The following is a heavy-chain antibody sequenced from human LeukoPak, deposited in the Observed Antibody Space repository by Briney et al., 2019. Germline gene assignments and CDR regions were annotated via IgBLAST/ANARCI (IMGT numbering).Heavy chain of an antibody. J-gene: IGHJ6*03. CDR1: GFTFSSYS. CDR2: ISSGSSYI. D-gene: IGHD1-26*01. V-gene: IGHV3-21*01. CDR3: ARDPSSGSYYVGFFYYYYMDV. Sequence: PGGSLRLSCAASGFTFSSYSMNWVRQAPGKGLEWVSSISSGSSYIYYADSVKGRFTISRDNAKNSLYLQMNSLRAEDTAVYYCARDPSSGSYYVGFFYYYYMDVWGKGTTVTVSS.